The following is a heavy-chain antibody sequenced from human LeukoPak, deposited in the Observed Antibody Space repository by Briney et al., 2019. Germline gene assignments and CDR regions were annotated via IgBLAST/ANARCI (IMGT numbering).Heavy chain of an antibody. CDR1: GFTFSSYW. V-gene: IGHV3-74*01. D-gene: IGHD3-22*01. Sequence: PGGSLRLSCAASGFTFSSYWMHWVRQAPGKGLVWVSRINSDGSSTSYADSVKGRFTISRDNTKNTLYLQMKRLRAEDTAVYYRVRDLRGDLYYYHRSGGQPRYLWRKGTGVTVFS. CDR2: INSDGSST. CDR3: VRDLRGDLYYYHRSGGQPRYL. J-gene: IGHJ4*02.